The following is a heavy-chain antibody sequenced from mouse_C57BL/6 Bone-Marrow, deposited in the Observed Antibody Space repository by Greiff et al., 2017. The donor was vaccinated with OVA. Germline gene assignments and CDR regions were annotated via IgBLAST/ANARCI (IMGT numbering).Heavy chain of an antibody. D-gene: IGHD4-1*01. CDR2: IDPSDSET. V-gene: IGHV1-52*01. J-gene: IGHJ2*01. CDR3: ARGGAGGGDYFDY. Sequence: QVQLQQPGAELVRPGSSVKLSCKASGYTFTSYWMHWVKQRPIQGLEWIGNIDPSDSETHYNQKFKDKATLTVDTSSSTAYIPLSSLTSAYSAVFYCARGGAGGGDYFDYWGQGTTLTVSS. CDR1: GYTFTSYW.